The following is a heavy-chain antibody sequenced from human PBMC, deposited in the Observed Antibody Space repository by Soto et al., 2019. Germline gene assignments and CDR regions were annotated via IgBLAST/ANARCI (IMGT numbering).Heavy chain of an antibody. D-gene: IGHD1-7*01. V-gene: IGHV1-69*01. J-gene: IGHJ3*01. CDR1: GDTFSSYS. Sequence: QVQLIQSGAELKRPGSSVKVSCKASGDTFSSYSITWLRQAPGQRLEWMGGIIPIFAKPTYAQKFQGRVAITADDSTITVYMELTSLTSEDTAVYYYARGPGIGNSFYFWGQGTPLSVSS. CDR2: IIPIFAKP. CDR3: ARGPGIGNSFYF.